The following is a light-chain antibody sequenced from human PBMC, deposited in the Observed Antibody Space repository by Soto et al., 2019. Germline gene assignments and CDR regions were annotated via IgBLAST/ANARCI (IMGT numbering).Light chain of an antibody. V-gene: IGLV1-44*01. J-gene: IGLJ2*01. CDR1: SSSIGSNA. Sequence: QSVLTQPPSASETPGQRVTISCSGSSSSIGSNAVNWYQQLPGTAPKLLIYSNNQRPSGVPDRFSGSKSGTSASLAISGLQSEDEAVYYWAAGDDSLNGLVFGGGTKLTVL. CDR2: SNN. CDR3: AAGDDSLNGLV.